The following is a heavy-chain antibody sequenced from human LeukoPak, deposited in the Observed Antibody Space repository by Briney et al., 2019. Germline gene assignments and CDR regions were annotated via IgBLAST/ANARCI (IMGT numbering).Heavy chain of an antibody. V-gene: IGHV3-23*01. CDR2: ISGSGGST. Sequence: GGSLRLSCAASGFTFSSYAMSWVHQAPGKGLEWVSAISGSGGSTYYADSVKGRFTISRDNSKNTLYLQMNSLRAEDTAVYYCAKDLGYGDYVFTGQYGMDVWGQGTTVTVSS. D-gene: IGHD4-17*01. CDR3: AKDLGYGDYVFTGQYGMDV. CDR1: GFTFSSYA. J-gene: IGHJ6*02.